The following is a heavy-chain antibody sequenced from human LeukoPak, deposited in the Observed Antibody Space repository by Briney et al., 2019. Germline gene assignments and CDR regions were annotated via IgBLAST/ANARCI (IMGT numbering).Heavy chain of an antibody. V-gene: IGHV4-30-4*01. CDR2: IYYSGST. D-gene: IGHD6-19*01. J-gene: IGHJ4*02. Sequence: SETLSLTCTVSGGSISSGDYFWSWIRQPPGKGLEWIGYIYYSGSTYYNPSLKSRVTISVDTSKNQFSLKLSSVTAADTAVYYCARYSSGWFGYWGQGALVTVSS. CDR3: ARYSSGWFGY. CDR1: GGSISSGDYF.